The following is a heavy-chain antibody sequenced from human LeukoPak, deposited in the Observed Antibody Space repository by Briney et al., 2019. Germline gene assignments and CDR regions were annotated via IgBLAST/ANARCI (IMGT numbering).Heavy chain of an antibody. V-gene: IGHV3-7*01. J-gene: IGHJ6*04. D-gene: IGHD3-10*01. CDR3: ARDRGFGQADA. Sequence: GGSLRLSCAASGFTFSGYWMSWLRQAPGKGLEWEANIKQDGGEKYYVDSVKGRFTISRDNAKNSLYLQMNSLRAEDTAVYYCARDRGFGQADAWGKGTTVTVSS. CDR1: GFTFSGYW. CDR2: IKQDGGEK.